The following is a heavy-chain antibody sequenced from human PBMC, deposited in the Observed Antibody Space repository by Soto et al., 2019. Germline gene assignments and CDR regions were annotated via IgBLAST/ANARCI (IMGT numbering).Heavy chain of an antibody. CDR2: IIPILGIA. V-gene: IGHV1-69*04. CDR1: GGTFSSYT. D-gene: IGHD4-17*01. J-gene: IGHJ4*02. Sequence: ASVKVSCKASGGTFSSYTISWVRQAPGQGLEWMGRIIPILGIANYAQKFQGRVTITADKSTSTAYMELSSLRSEDTAVYYCARDHSGDVTDYWGQGTLVTVSS. CDR3: ARDHSGDVTDY.